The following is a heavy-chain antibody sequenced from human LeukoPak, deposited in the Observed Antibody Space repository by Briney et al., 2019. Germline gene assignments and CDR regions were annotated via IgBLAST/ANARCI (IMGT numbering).Heavy chain of an antibody. D-gene: IGHD6-13*01. Sequence: SVKVSCKASGGTFSSYAISWVRQAPGQGREWVGGIIPIFGTANYAQKFQGRVTITTDESTSTAYMELSSLRSEDTAVYYCATYNGIAAAGRDFDYWGQGTLVTVSS. CDR1: GGTFSSYA. CDR2: IIPIFGTA. CDR3: ATYNGIAAAGRDFDY. J-gene: IGHJ4*02. V-gene: IGHV1-69*05.